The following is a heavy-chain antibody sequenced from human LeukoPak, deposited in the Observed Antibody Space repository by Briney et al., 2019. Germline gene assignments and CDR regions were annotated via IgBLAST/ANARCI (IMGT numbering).Heavy chain of an antibody. Sequence: SETLSLTCTVSGGSISSGDYYWTWIRQPPGRGLEWIGYISFSGTTNYNPSLKSRVTISLDTSNNQFSLKLSSVTAADTAVYYCASGRTRNYYGSGSSFDYWGQGTLVTVSS. CDR1: GGSISSGDYY. J-gene: IGHJ4*02. V-gene: IGHV4-61*08. D-gene: IGHD3-10*01. CDR2: ISFSGTT. CDR3: ASGRTRNYYGSGSSFDY.